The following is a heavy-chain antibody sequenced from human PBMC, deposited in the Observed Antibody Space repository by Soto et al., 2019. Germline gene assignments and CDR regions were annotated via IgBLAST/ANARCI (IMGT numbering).Heavy chain of an antibody. D-gene: IGHD2-2*03. Sequence: SETLSLTCTVSGGSVSSNSYSWGWIRQSPGKGLEWIGIIYSTENTYYHPSPLSRVTISADTSMNEFSLRLSSVTTADTAVYYCARLNGYCVSTGCHGYYGMDVWGQGTTVT. J-gene: IGHJ6*02. CDR1: GGSVSSNSYS. CDR2: IYSTENT. CDR3: ARLNGYCVSTGCHGYYGMDV. V-gene: IGHV4-39*01.